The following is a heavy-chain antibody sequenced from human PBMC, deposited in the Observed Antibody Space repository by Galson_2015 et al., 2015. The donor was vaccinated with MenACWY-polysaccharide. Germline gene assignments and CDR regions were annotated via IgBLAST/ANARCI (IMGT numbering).Heavy chain of an antibody. CDR1: GFTFSNYA. CDR3: AKGPWARFDN. J-gene: IGHJ4*02. CDR2: ISGSAGGT. V-gene: IGHV3-23*01. Sequence: SGAEVKKPGESLKISCAASGFTFSNYAMSWVRQAPGKGLEWVSAISGSAGGTYYADSVKGRLTISRDNSKNTLYLQMNSLRAEDTAVYYCAKGPWARFDNWGQGTLVTVSS. D-gene: IGHD3-16*01.